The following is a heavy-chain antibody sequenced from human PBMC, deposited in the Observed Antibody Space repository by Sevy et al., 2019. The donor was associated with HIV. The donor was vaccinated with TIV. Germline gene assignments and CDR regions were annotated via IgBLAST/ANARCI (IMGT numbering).Heavy chain of an antibody. D-gene: IGHD6-13*01. V-gene: IGHV3-53*01. CDR1: GFTVSSNY. Sequence: GGSLRLSCAASGFTVSSNYMSWVRQAPGKGPEWVSIIYSGGSTYYTDSVKGRFTISRDNSKNALFLQMNSLRAKDTTVYYCARDTAGNRYGMDVWGQGTTVTVSS. CDR2: IYSGGST. J-gene: IGHJ6*02. CDR3: ARDTAGNRYGMDV.